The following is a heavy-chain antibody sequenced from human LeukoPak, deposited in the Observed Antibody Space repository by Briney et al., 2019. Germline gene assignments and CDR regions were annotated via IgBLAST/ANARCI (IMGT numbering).Heavy chain of an antibody. J-gene: IGHJ4*02. D-gene: IGHD6-13*01. CDR2: ISYDGSNK. CDR3: AKEQQLVGFDY. V-gene: IGHV3-30-3*01. Sequence: PGGSLRLSCAASGFTFSSYAMHWVRQAPGKGLEWVAVISYDGSNKYYADSVKGRFTISRDNSKNTLYLQMNSLRAEDTAVYYCAKEQQLVGFDYWGQGTLVTVSS. CDR1: GFTFSSYA.